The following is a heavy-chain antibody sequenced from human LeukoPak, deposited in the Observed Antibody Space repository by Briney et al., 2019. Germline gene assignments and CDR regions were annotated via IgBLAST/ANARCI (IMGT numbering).Heavy chain of an antibody. V-gene: IGHV4-59*08. Sequence: PSETLSLTCTVSGGSISSYYWSWIRQPPGKGLEWIGYIHYSGSTNYNPSLKSRVTISVDTSKNQFSLKLSSVTAANTAVYYCARAVTTRTFDYWGQGTLVTVSS. D-gene: IGHD4-17*01. CDR3: ARAVTTRTFDY. CDR1: GGSISSYY. CDR2: IHYSGST. J-gene: IGHJ4*02.